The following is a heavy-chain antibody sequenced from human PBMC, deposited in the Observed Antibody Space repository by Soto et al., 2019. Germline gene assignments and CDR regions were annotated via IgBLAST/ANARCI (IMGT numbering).Heavy chain of an antibody. J-gene: IGHJ5*02. D-gene: IGHD3-3*01. V-gene: IGHV4-30-2*01. CDR3: ARGGSGPNWFDP. CDR1: GGSISSGGYS. Sequence: PSETLSLTCAVSGGSISSGGYSWSWIRQPPGKGLEWIGYTYHSGSTYYNPSLKSRVTISVDRSKNQFSLKLSSVTAADTAVYYCARGGSGPNWFDPWGQGTLVTAPQ. CDR2: TYHSGST.